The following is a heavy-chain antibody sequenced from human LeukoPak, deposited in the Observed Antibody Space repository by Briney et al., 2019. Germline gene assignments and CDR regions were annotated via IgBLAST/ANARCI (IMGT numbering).Heavy chain of an antibody. CDR3: AREERITMIVVVAYYFDY. V-gene: IGHV3-7*01. CDR1: GFTFSSYW. CDR2: IKQYGSEK. J-gene: IGHJ4*02. Sequence: GGSLRLSCAASGFTFSSYWMSWVRQAPGKGLEWVANIKQYGSEKYYVDSVKGRSTISRDNAKNSLYLQMNSLRAEDTAVYYCAREERITMIVVVAYYFDYWGQGTLVTVSS. D-gene: IGHD3-22*01.